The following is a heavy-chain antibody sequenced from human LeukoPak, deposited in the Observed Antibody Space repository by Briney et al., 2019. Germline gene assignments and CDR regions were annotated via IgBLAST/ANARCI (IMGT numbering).Heavy chain of an antibody. CDR1: GFTFSSYG. V-gene: IGHV3-33*01. CDR2: IWYDGSNK. Sequence: GGSLRLSCAASGFTFSSYGMHWVRQAPGKGLEWVAVIWYDGSNKYYADSAKGRFTISRDNSKNTLYLQMNSLRAEDTAVYYCARGGSGYGDSYYFDYWGQGTLVTVSS. J-gene: IGHJ4*02. D-gene: IGHD4-17*01. CDR3: ARGGSGYGDSYYFDY.